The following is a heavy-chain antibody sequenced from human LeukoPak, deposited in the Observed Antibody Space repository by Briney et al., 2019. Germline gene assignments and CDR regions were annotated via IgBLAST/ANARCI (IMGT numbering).Heavy chain of an antibody. V-gene: IGHV3-21*01. CDR2: ISSSSSYI. Sequence: GGSLRLSCAASGFTSSSYSMNWVRQAPGKGLEWVSSISSSSSYIYYADSVKGRFTISRDNAKNSLYLQMNSLRAEDTAVYYCARDGAVADRSFDYWGQGTLVTVSS. D-gene: IGHD6-19*01. CDR3: ARDGAVADRSFDY. J-gene: IGHJ4*02. CDR1: GFTSSSYS.